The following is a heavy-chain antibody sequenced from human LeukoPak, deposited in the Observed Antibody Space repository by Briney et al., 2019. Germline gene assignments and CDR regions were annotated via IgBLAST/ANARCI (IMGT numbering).Heavy chain of an antibody. CDR1: GGSISSYY. D-gene: IGHD6-13*01. CDR2: IYYSGST. Sequence: KSSETLSLTCTVSGGSISSYYWSWIRQPPGKGLEWIGYIYYSGSTNYNPSLKSRVTISVDTSKNQFSLKLSSVTAADTAVYYCARVLRTQAAAGHKDAFDIWGQGTMVTVSS. V-gene: IGHV4-59*01. CDR3: ARVLRTQAAAGHKDAFDI. J-gene: IGHJ3*02.